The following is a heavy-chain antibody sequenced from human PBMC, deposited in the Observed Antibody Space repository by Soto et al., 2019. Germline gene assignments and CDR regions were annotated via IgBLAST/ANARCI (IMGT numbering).Heavy chain of an antibody. J-gene: IGHJ5*02. CDR2: ICHSGNT. CDR1: GGSITIGGYC. Sequence: QLQLQESGSGLVKPSQTLSLTCTVSGGSITIGGYCWSWIRQPPGQGLEWIGYICHSGNTYYNPSLKSLVPXSXGXXKNQFSLNLSSVTAADTAVYYCARVWFGESSWFDPWGQGTLVTVSS. V-gene: IGHV4-30-2*01. D-gene: IGHD3-10*01. CDR3: ARVWFGESSWFDP.